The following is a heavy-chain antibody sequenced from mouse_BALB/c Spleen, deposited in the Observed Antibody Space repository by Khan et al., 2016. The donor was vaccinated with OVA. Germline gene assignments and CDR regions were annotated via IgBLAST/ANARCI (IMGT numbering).Heavy chain of an antibody. CDR1: GFTFKDSY. Sequence: EVQLVESGAELVKPGASVKLSCTASGFTFKDSYMHWVNQRPEQGLEWIGRIDPGDGNTKYDPNFQGTATITADTSSNTAYLQLSNLTTEEAAVNYYARINAWGQGTTLTVSS. CDR3: ARINA. V-gene: IGHV14-3*02. J-gene: IGHJ2*01. CDR2: IDPGDGNT.